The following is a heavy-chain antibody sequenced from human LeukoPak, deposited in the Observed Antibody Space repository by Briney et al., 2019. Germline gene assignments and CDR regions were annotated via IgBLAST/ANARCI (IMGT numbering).Heavy chain of an antibody. J-gene: IGHJ2*01. CDR1: GVTVSSNH. CDR2: IYSGGNT. CDR3: AKDLGGGSGCYDL. D-gene: IGHD6-19*01. Sequence: GGSLRLSCAVSGVTVSSNHMSWVRQAPGKGLEWVSVIYSGGNTNYADSVKGRFTISRDNSKNTPYLQMNSLRAEDMAVYYCAKDLGGGSGCYDLWGRGTLVTVSS. V-gene: IGHV3-66*01.